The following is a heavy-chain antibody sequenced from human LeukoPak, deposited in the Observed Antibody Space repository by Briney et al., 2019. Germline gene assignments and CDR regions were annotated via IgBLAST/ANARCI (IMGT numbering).Heavy chain of an antibody. CDR1: GGSFSGYY. CDR3: ARGRGYCSGGSCPRRGNWFDP. V-gene: IGHV4-34*01. Sequence: PSDTLSLTCAVYGGSFSGYYWSWIRQPPGKGLEWIGEINHSGSTNYNPSLKSRVTISVDTSKNQFSLKLSSVTAADTAVYYCARGRGYCSGGSCPRRGNWFDPWGQGTLVTVSS. J-gene: IGHJ5*02. D-gene: IGHD2-15*01. CDR2: INHSGST.